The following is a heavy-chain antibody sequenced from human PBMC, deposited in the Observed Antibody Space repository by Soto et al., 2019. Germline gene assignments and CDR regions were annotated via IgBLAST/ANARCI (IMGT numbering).Heavy chain of an antibody. CDR1: GYTFTSYG. D-gene: IGHD3-22*01. V-gene: IGHV1-18*01. Sequence: ASVKVSCKASGYTFTSYGISWVRQAPGQGLEWMGWISAYNGNTNYAQKLQGRVTMTTDTSTSTAYMELRSLRSDDTAVYYCARVFSYYYDSSGYSDYWGQGXLVTVSS. CDR2: ISAYNGNT. J-gene: IGHJ4*02. CDR3: ARVFSYYYDSSGYSDY.